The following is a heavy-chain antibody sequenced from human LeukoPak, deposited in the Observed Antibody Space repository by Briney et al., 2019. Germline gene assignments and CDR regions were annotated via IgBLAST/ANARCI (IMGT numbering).Heavy chain of an antibody. J-gene: IGHJ5*02. CDR1: GFTFSNYE. Sequence: GGSLRLSCAASGFTFSNYEMNWVRQAPEKGLEWVSYISTSGATMFYADSVKGRFTISRDNSENMLYLQMNSLRAEDTAVYYCARTGITMLRGVIMRNNWFDPWGPGALVTVSS. CDR3: ARTGITMLRGVIMRNNWFDP. CDR2: ISTSGATM. V-gene: IGHV3-48*03. D-gene: IGHD3-10*01.